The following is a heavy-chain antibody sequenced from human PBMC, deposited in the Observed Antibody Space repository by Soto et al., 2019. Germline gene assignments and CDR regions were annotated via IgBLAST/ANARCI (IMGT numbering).Heavy chain of an antibody. CDR1: GGSISYYY. Sequence: SETLSLTCTVSGGSISYYYWGWIRQPPGKGLEWIGSIYYSGNAHYNPSLKSRVTISVDTSMNQFSLNLDSVTAVDSAVYYCVRGGYVHAFDYWGQGALVTVSS. J-gene: IGHJ4*02. CDR2: IYYSGNA. V-gene: IGHV4-59*01. CDR3: VRGGYVHAFDY. D-gene: IGHD5-12*01.